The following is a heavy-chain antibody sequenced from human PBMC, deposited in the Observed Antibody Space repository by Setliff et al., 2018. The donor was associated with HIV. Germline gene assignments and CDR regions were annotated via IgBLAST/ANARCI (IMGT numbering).Heavy chain of an antibody. CDR3: TTEPHFAH. V-gene: IGHV3-15*01. J-gene: IGHJ4*02. CDR1: GFTLSAYS. CDR2: IRSKIDGGTT. Sequence: PGGSLRLSCAASGFTLSAYSMNWVRQAPGKGLEWVGRIRSKIDGGTTDYAAFVKDRFTISRDDSKNTLYLQMNGLRSEDTAVYYCTTEPHFAHWGQGTLVTVSS.